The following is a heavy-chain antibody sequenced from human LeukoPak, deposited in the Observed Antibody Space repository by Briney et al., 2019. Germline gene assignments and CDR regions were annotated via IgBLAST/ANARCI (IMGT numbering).Heavy chain of an antibody. D-gene: IGHD3-10*01. CDR1: GFTFSSYA. J-gene: IGHJ4*02. CDR3: AKPSGYGSGSYVLWYFDY. Sequence: GGSLRLSCAASGFTFSSYAMSWVRQAPGKGLEWVSAISGSGGSTYYADSVKGRFTISRDNSKNTLYLQMNSLRAEDTAVYYCAKPSGYGSGSYVLWYFDYWGQGTLVTVYS. CDR2: ISGSGGST. V-gene: IGHV3-23*01.